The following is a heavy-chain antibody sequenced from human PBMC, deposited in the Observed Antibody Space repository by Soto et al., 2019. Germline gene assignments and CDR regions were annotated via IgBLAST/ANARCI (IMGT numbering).Heavy chain of an antibody. J-gene: IGHJ3*02. CDR3: ARDYVIEPAAAIPHDAFDI. Sequence: PGGSLRLSCAASGFTFSSYGMHWVRQAPGKGLEWVAVIWYDGSNKYYADSVKGRFTISRDNSKNTLYLQMNSLRAEDKAVYYCARDYVIEPAAAIPHDAFDIWGQGTMVTVSS. D-gene: IGHD2-2*02. CDR2: IWYDGSNK. V-gene: IGHV3-33*01. CDR1: GFTFSSYG.